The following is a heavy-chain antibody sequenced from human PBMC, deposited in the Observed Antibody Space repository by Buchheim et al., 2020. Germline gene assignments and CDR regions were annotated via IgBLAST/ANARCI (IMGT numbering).Heavy chain of an antibody. J-gene: IGHJ4*02. V-gene: IGHV4-34*02. CDR3: AKTNRGVVVLPRYFDS. CDR1: GESLSKYS. Sequence: QVQLQQWGAGLLKPSETLSLSCIVHGESLSKYSWIWIRQPPGKGLEWIGEIHHSGSTNSNPSLESRVTMSVDTSNNQFSLKLSSVTAADTAVYFCAKTNRGVVVLPRYFDSWGQGTL. CDR2: IHHSGST. D-gene: IGHD2-8*01.